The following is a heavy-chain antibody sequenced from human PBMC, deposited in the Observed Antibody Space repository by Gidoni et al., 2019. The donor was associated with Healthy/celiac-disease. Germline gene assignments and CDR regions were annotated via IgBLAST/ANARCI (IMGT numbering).Heavy chain of an antibody. D-gene: IGHD2-2*01. CDR3: ARGPGIVVVPAAPITQKYYYYGMDV. CDR1: GGSFSGYY. CDR2: INHSGST. J-gene: IGHJ6*02. Sequence: QVQLQQWGAGLLKPSETLSLTCSVHGGSFSGYYWSWTRQPPGKGLGWIGEINHSGSTNDNPSLKSRVTISVDTSKNQFSLKLSSVTAADTAVYYCARGPGIVVVPAAPITQKYYYYGMDVWGQGTTVTVSS. V-gene: IGHV4-34*01.